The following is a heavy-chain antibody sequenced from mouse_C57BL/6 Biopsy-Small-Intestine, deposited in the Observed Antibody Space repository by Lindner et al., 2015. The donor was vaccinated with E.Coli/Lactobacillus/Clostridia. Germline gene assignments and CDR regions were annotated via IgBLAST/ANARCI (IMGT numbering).Heavy chain of an antibody. CDR3: ARDWDYFDY. J-gene: IGHJ2*01. CDR1: GYTFTSYW. CDR2: INPSSYYT. D-gene: IGHD4-1*01. V-gene: IGHV1S26*01. Sequence: VQLQESGPEVVKPGASVKMSCKASGYTFTSYWMHWVKQRPGQGLEWIGYINPSSYYTEYNQKFKDKATLTADKSSSTAYMQLSSLTSEDSAVYYCARDWDYFDYWGQGTALTVSS.